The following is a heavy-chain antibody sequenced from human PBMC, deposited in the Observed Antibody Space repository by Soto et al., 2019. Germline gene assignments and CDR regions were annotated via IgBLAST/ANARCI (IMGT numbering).Heavy chain of an antibody. CDR2: ISSTGETV. V-gene: IGHV3-48*01. CDR1: GFTFSTYS. Sequence: EVQLAESGGGLVQPGGSLRLSCAAYGFTFSTYSMNWVRQAPGKGLEWVSFISSTGETVYYADSLKGRFTISRENAKNSLSLQMNSLRAEDTAVYYCTSDVRYPDYWGQGTLVTVSS. J-gene: IGHJ4*02. CDR3: TSDVRYPDY. D-gene: IGHD2-2*02.